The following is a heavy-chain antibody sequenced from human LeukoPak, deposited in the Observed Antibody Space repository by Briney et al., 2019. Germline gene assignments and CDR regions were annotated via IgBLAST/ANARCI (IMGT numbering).Heavy chain of an antibody. CDR2: FHPENDEI. CDR3: VTGDYSPYYFQY. Sequence: ASVKVSCNVSGATLSALSMHWVRQSLAKGLEWMGGFHPENDEIIYVQNFQGRVTMTEDTSTDTAYLELRSLRSEDTAIYYCVTGDYSPYYFQYWGQGTLVTVSS. D-gene: IGHD4-11*01. J-gene: IGHJ4*02. V-gene: IGHV1-24*01. CDR1: GATLSALS.